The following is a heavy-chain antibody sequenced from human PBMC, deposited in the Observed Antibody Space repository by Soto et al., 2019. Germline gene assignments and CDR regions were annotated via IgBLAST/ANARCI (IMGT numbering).Heavy chain of an antibody. D-gene: IGHD3-22*01. CDR2: IYYSGST. CDR3: ASWYYYDSSGYVRWFDP. V-gene: IGHV4-31*03. J-gene: IGHJ5*02. CDR1: GGSISRGGYY. Sequence: TLSLTCTVSGGSISRGGYYWSWIRQHPGKGLEWIGYIYYSGSTYYNPSLKSRVTISVDTSKNQFSLELSSVTAADTAVYYCASWYYYDSSGYVRWFDPWGQGTLVTVSS.